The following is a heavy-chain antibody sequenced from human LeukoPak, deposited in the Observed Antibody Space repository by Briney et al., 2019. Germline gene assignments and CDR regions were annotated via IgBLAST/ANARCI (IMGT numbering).Heavy chain of an antibody. V-gene: IGHV4-34*01. CDR3: ARHAAVAYFDILTEEDY. Sequence: SETLSLTCAVYGGSFSGYYRSWIRHPPGKGLEWIVEINHSGSTNYNPSLKSRVTISVDTSKNQFSLKLSSMTAADTAVYYCARHAAVAYFDILTEEDYWGQGTLVTVSS. J-gene: IGHJ4*02. CDR1: GGSFSGYY. D-gene: IGHD3-9*01. CDR2: INHSGST.